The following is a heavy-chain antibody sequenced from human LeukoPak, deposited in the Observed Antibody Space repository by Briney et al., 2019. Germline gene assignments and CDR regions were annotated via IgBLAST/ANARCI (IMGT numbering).Heavy chain of an antibody. CDR3: ARGHYDFWSGYSTSPRGDYYYYMDV. V-gene: IGHV4-59*01. D-gene: IGHD3-3*01. CDR1: GGSIRSYY. CDR2: IYYSGST. Sequence: PSETLSLTCTVSGGSIRSYYWSWIRQPPGKGLEWIGYIYYSGSTNYNPSLKSRVTISVDTSKNQFSLKLSSVTAADTAVYYCARGHYDFWSGYSTSPRGDYYYYMDVWGKGTTVTVSS. J-gene: IGHJ6*03.